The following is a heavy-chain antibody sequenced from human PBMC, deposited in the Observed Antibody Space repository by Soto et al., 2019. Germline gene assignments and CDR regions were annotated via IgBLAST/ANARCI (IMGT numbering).Heavy chain of an antibody. CDR1: GGSIRNADYY. Sequence: QVQLQESGPGLLRPSQTLSLTCSVSGGSIRNADYYWSWIRQPPGEGLAWIGFIYYSGSTYFNPSLQGRFTMSGGTSTNQFSRRLNSVTAADTAVYYCARRYGDSGFFDSWGQGTLVTVSS. V-gene: IGHV4-30-4*01. CDR2: IYYSGST. CDR3: ARRYGDSGFFDS. D-gene: IGHD4-17*01. J-gene: IGHJ4*02.